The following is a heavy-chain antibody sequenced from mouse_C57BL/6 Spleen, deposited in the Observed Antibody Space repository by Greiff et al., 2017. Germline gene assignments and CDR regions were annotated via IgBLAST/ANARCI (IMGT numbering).Heavy chain of an antibody. CDR2: IDPSDSYT. J-gene: IGHJ4*01. Sequence: QVQLQQPGAELVMPGASVKLSCKASGYTFTSYWMHWVKQRPGQGLEWIGEIDPSDSYTNYNQKFKGKSTLTVDKSSSTAYMQLNSLTSEDSSVYYGAGWNHYYAMDYWGQGTSVTVSS. CDR1: GYTFTSYW. CDR3: AGWNHYYAMDY. V-gene: IGHV1-69*01.